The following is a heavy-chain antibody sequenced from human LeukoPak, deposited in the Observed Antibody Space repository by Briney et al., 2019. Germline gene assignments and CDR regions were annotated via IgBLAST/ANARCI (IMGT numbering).Heavy chain of an antibody. CDR2: IYYSEST. CDR3: ARGRTFYDSSGYYGYPPDY. CDR1: VGSISSSSYY. J-gene: IGHJ4*02. V-gene: IGHV4-39*07. D-gene: IGHD3-22*01. Sequence: SETLSLTCTVSVGSISSSSYYWGWVRQPPGRGLEWIGSIYYSESTYYNPSLKRRVTISVDTSKNQFSLKLSSVPASDTVVYYCARGRTFYDSSGYYGYPPDYWGQGTLVTVSS.